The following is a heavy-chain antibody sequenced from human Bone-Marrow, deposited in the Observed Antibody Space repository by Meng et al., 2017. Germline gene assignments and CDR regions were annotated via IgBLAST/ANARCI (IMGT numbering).Heavy chain of an antibody. Sequence: GGSLRLSCAASGFTFSSYSMNWVRQAPGKGLEWVSSISSSSSYIYYADSVKGRFTISRDNAKNSLYLQMNSLKAEDTAVYYCARDSPTSRYFDLWGRGTLVTVAS. CDR3: ARDSPTSRYFDL. V-gene: IGHV3-21*01. J-gene: IGHJ2*01. CDR2: ISSSSSYI. CDR1: GFTFSSYS.